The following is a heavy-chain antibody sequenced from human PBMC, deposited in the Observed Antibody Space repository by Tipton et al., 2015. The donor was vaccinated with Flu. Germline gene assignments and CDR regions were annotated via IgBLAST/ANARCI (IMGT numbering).Heavy chain of an antibody. D-gene: IGHD2-15*01. V-gene: IGHV4-39*07. CDR2: IYYSGST. CDR3: ARGVVAAAPLDY. J-gene: IGHJ4*02. CDR1: GGSISSSSYY. Sequence: TLSLTCTVSGGSISSSSYYWGWIRQPPGKGLEWIGSIYYSGSTYYNPSLKSRVTISVDTSKNQFSLKLSSVTAADTAVYYCARGVVAAAPLDYWGQGTLVTVSS.